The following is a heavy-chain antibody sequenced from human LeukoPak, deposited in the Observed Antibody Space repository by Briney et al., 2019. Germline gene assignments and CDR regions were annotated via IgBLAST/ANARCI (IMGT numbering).Heavy chain of an antibody. Sequence: PSETLSLTCTVSGGSITSAGYSWGWIRQPAGKGLEWIGRIYSSGSTNSNPSLKSRVTISVDTSKNQFSLKLGSVTAADTAVYYCARGYCTSPRCSENRYYFDSWGQGTLVTVSS. CDR2: IYSSGST. CDR1: GGSITSAGYS. D-gene: IGHD2-2*01. V-gene: IGHV4-61*02. J-gene: IGHJ4*02. CDR3: ARGYCTSPRCSENRYYFDS.